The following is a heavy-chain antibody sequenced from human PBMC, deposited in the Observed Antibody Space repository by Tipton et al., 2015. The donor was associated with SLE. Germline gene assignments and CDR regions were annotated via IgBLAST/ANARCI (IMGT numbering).Heavy chain of an antibody. CDR2: ISAYNGNT. V-gene: IGHV1-18*01. J-gene: IGHJ6*03. Sequence: QLMQSGAEVKKPGASVKVSCKASGYTFTSYGISWVRQAPGQGLEWMGWISAYNGNTNYAQKLQGRVTMTTDTSTSTAYMELRSLRSDDTAVYYCARASLGGSLSLPDYMDVWGKGTTVTVSS. CDR1: GYTFTSYG. CDR3: ARASLGGSLSLPDYMDV. D-gene: IGHD3-16*01.